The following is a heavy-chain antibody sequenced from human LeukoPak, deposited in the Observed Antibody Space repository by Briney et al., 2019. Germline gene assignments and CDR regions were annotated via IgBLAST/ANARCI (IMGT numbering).Heavy chain of an antibody. CDR1: GGTFSSYA. D-gene: IGHD3-22*01. CDR3: ARDRAREHYYDSSGYYDY. CDR2: IIPIFGTA. Sequence: ASVKVSCKASGGTFSSYAISWVRQAPGQGLEWMGGIIPIFGTANYAQKFQGRVTITADESTSTAYMELSSLRSEDTAVYYCARDRAREHYYDSSGYYDYWGQGTLVTVSS. J-gene: IGHJ4*02. V-gene: IGHV1-69*13.